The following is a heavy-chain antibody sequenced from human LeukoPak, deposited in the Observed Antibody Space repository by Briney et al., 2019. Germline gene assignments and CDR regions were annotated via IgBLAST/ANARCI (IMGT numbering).Heavy chain of an antibody. J-gene: IGHJ4*01. Sequence: PGGSLRLSCAVSGFTFSSYAMHWVRQAPGKGLEYVSAISSNGGSTYYANSVKGRFTISRDNSKNTLYLQMGSLRAEDMAVYYCARAGTVGLLLPLGDYWGQGTLVTVSS. CDR3: ARAGTVGLLLPLGDY. V-gene: IGHV3-64*01. CDR1: GFTFSSYA. CDR2: ISSNGGST. D-gene: IGHD3-22*01.